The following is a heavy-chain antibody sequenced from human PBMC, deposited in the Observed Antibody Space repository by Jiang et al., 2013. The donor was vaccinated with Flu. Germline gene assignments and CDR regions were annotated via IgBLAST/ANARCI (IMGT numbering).Heavy chain of an antibody. V-gene: IGHV4-59*11. Sequence: QTLSLTCTVSGGPISGHYWSWIRQPPGKGLEWIGYIYYNGTTTSNPSLNSRVTMSVDTSQNQFSLNVGSVTAADTAVYYCAKNGDTTSPGFRYWGQGTLVTVSS. J-gene: IGHJ4*02. CDR1: GGPISGHY. D-gene: IGHD7-27*01. CDR2: IYYNGTT. CDR3: AKNGDTTSPGFRY.